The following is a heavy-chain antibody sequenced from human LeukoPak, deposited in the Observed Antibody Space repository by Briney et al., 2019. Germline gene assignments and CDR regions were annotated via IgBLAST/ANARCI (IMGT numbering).Heavy chain of an antibody. J-gene: IGHJ4*02. D-gene: IGHD5-18*01. Sequence: GGSLRLSCAASGFNYSSYTMNWVRQAPGMGLEWVSSLSSSSSYIYYADSVKGRFTISRDNARNSLYLQMNSLRADDAAVYYCAREPTSMGSDYWGQGTLVTVSS. CDR3: AREPTSMGSDY. V-gene: IGHV3-21*01. CDR1: GFNYSSYT. CDR2: LSSSSSYI.